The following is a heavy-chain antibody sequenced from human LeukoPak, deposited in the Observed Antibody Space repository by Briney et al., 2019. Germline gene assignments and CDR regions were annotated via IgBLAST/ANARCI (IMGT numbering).Heavy chain of an antibody. CDR3: ARGAVVPAAIGP. V-gene: IGHV4-34*01. J-gene: IGHJ5*02. CDR2: INHSGST. Sequence: PSETLSLTCAVYGGSFSGYYWGWIRQPPGKGLEWIGEINHSGSTNYNPSLKSRVAISVDTSKNQFSLKLSSVTAADTAVYYCARGAVVPAAIGPWGQGTLVTVSS. D-gene: IGHD2-2*01. CDR1: GGSFSGYY.